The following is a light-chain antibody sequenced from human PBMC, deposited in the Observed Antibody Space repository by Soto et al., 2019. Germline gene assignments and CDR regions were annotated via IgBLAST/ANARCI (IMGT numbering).Light chain of an antibody. Sequence: DVVMTQSPDSLAVSLGERATINCKSSQSVLHTSNNRNYLSWYQQKPGQPPQLPIYWASTRESGVPDRFSGSGSGTDFTLTISSLQAEDVAVYYCQQYSGTPLYTFGQGTKV. CDR3: QQYSGTPLYT. V-gene: IGKV4-1*01. J-gene: IGKJ2*01. CDR1: QSVLHTSNNRNY. CDR2: WAS.